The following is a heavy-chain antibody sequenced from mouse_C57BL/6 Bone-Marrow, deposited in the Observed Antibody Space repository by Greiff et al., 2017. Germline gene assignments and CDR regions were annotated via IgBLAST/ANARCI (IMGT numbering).Heavy chain of an antibody. CDR1: GYTFTSYW. V-gene: IGHV1-61*01. CDR3: ARVNYDYDPYYFDY. D-gene: IGHD2-4*01. Sequence: QVQLQQPGAELVRPGSSVKLSCKASGYTFTSYWMDWVKQRPGQGLEWIGNIYPSDSETHYNQKFKDKATLTVDKSSSTAYMQLSSLTSEDSAVYYCARVNYDYDPYYFDYWGQGTTLTVSS. CDR2: IYPSDSET. J-gene: IGHJ2*01.